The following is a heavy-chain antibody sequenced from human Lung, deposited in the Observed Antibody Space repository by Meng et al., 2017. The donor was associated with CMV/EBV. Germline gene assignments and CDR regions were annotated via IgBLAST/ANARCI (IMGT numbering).Heavy chain of an antibody. V-gene: IGHV4-59*01. Sequence: SXTXSLXXSVSGVSISTSSWTWIRQPPGKGLEYIAYLYYNGSPNYNPSIKSRVTISIDTSKKQFSLKLTAVTAADTAVYCCARMNNFSGAFDVWVQGTVVPVSS. CDR2: LYYNGSP. CDR3: ARMNNFSGAFDV. D-gene: IGHD3-10*01. CDR1: GVSISTSS. J-gene: IGHJ3*01.